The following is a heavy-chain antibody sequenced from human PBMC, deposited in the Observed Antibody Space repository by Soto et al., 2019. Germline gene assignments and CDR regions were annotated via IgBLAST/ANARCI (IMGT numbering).Heavy chain of an antibody. CDR1: GGSISSYY. Sequence: QVQLQESGPGLVKPSETLSLTCTVSGGSISSYYWSWIRQPPGKGLEWIGYIYYSGSTNYNPSLKRRVTITVDTTKDSFSLNLSSLTAAATAVYYCARLGARPRWFGELRIDPWGQGTLVTVSS. D-gene: IGHD3-10*01. CDR2: IYYSGST. V-gene: IGHV4-59*08. CDR3: ARLGARPRWFGELRIDP. J-gene: IGHJ5*02.